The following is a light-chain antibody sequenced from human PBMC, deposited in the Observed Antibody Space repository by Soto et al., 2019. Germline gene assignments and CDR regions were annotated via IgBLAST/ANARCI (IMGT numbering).Light chain of an antibody. CDR3: TSYTTSATYV. J-gene: IGLJ1*01. Sequence: QSALTQPASVSGSPEQSITISCTGTSTDVGGYNYVSWYQLHPGEPPKLLIFEVTKRPSGVSNRFSGSKSGNTASLTISGLQAADEADYFCTSYTTSATYVFGSGTKLTVL. CDR2: EVT. CDR1: STDVGGYNY. V-gene: IGLV2-14*01.